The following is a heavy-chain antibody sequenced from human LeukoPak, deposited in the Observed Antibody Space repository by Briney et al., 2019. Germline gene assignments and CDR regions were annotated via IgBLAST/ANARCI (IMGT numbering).Heavy chain of an antibody. CDR3: ARDSPPIVRDAFDI. D-gene: IGHD2/OR15-2a*01. V-gene: IGHV1-2*02. J-gene: IGHJ3*02. CDR2: INPNSGGT. Sequence: ASVKVSCKASGYTFTGYYMHWVRQAPGQGLEWMGWINPNSGGTNYAQKFQGRVTMTRGTSISTAYMELSRLRSDDTAVYYCARDSPPIVRDAFDIWGQGTMVTVSS. CDR1: GYTFTGYY.